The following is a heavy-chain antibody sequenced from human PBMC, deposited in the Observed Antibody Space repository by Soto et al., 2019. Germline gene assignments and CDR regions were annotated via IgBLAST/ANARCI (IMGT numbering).Heavy chain of an antibody. J-gene: IGHJ6*02. V-gene: IGHV1-18*01. CDR3: AREAYYDILTGYPPAGNMDV. CDR1: GYTFTSYG. Sequence: ASVKVSCKASGYTFTSYGISWVRQAPGQGLEWMGWISAYNGNTNYAQKLQGRVTMTTDTSTSTAYMELRSLRSDDTAAYYCAREAYYDILTGYPPAGNMDVWGQGTTVTVSS. D-gene: IGHD3-9*01. CDR2: ISAYNGNT.